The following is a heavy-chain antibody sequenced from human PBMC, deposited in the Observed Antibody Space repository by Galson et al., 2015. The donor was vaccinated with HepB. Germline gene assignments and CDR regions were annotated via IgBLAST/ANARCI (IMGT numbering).Heavy chain of an antibody. CDR1: GFTFNSYA. J-gene: IGHJ4*02. Sequence: SLRLSCAASGFTFNSYAMTWVRQAPGRGLEWVSAISGGDSSTYYADSVKGRFTISRDNSKNTLYLQMNSLRAEDTALYYCAKDIHLWPAEWTYWGQGTLVTVSS. D-gene: IGHD5-18*01. CDR2: ISGGDSST. CDR3: AKDIHLWPAEWTY. V-gene: IGHV3-23*01.